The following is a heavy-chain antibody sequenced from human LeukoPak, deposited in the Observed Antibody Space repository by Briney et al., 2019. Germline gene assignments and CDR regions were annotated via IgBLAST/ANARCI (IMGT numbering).Heavy chain of an antibody. D-gene: IGHD6-6*01. CDR1: GYTLTELS. J-gene: IGHJ6*03. Sequence: ASVKVSCKVSGYTLTELSMHWVRQAPGKGLEWMGGFDPEDGETIYAQKFQGRVTMTEDTSTDTAYMVLSSLRSEDTAVYYCATVGGYSSSSVGYYYYYMDVWGKGTTVTVSS. CDR3: ATVGGYSSSSVGYYYYYMDV. CDR2: FDPEDGET. V-gene: IGHV1-24*01.